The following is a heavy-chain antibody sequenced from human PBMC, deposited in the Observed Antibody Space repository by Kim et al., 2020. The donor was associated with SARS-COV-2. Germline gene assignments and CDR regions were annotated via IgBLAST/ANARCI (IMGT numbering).Heavy chain of an antibody. CDR3: VRSRGGY. J-gene: IGHJ4*02. D-gene: IGHD3-10*01. CDR2: QEESEK. V-gene: IGHV3-7*03. Sequence: QEESEKYYEDYVTGRFTISRGNAKNAVYLKMNSLRAEDTAVYYCVRSRGGYWGQGTLVTVSS.